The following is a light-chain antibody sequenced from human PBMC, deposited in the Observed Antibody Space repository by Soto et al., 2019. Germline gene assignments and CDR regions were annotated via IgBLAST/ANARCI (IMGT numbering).Light chain of an antibody. V-gene: IGKV3-11*01. Sequence: EIVLTQSPATLSLSPGDRATLPCRASQSVSSYLASYQQKPGQAPRLLIYDASNRATGIPARFSGSGSGTDFTLPISSLEPEDFAVYYCQQRSNWPLITFGQGTRLEIK. J-gene: IGKJ5*01. CDR2: DAS. CDR1: QSVSSY. CDR3: QQRSNWPLIT.